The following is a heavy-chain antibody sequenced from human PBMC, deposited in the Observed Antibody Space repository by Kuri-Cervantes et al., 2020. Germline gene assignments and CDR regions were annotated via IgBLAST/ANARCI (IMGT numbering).Heavy chain of an antibody. CDR3: ARAPRGGDTFDI. J-gene: IGHJ3*02. V-gene: IGHV1-69*05. Sequence: SVKVSCKASGYTFTSYGNSWVRQAPGQGLEWMGGIIPIFGTANYAQKFQGRVTITTDESTSTAYMELSSLRSEDTAVYYCARAPRGGDTFDIWGQGTMVTVSS. CDR1: GYTFTSYG. CDR2: IIPIFGTA. D-gene: IGHD3-10*01.